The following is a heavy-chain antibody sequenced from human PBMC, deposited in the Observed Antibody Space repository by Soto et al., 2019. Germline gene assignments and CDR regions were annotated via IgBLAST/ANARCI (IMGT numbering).Heavy chain of an antibody. J-gene: IGHJ6*02. CDR2: IIPIFGTA. D-gene: IGHD3-3*01. Sequence: VKVSCKASGGTFSSYAISWVRQAPGQGLEWMGGIIPIFGTANYAQKFQGRVTITADESTSTAYMELSSLRSEDTAVYYCARVRFLEIGGYYYGMDVWGQGTTVTVSS. CDR3: ARVRFLEIGGYYYGMDV. CDR1: GGTFSSYA. V-gene: IGHV1-69*13.